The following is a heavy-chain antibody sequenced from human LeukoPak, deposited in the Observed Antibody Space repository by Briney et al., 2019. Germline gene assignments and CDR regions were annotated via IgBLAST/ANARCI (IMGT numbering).Heavy chain of an antibody. V-gene: IGHV1-2*06. Sequence: GASVKVSCKASGYTFTGYFMHWVRQAPAQGLEWMGRINPNSGGTDYAQEFHGRVTMTRDTSINTAYMELSRLRSDDTAVYYCAREFNNNWPFDYGGQGTLVTVPS. D-gene: IGHD1-1*01. CDR3: AREFNNNWPFDY. J-gene: IGHJ4*02. CDR2: INPNSGGT. CDR1: GYTFTGYF.